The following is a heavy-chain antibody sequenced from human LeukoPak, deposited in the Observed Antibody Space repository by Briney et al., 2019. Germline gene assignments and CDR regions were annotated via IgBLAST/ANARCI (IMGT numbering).Heavy chain of an antibody. D-gene: IGHD3-9*01. V-gene: IGHV4-30-4*01. CDR3: ARDRPYYDILTGYSYYYYGMDV. J-gene: IGHJ6*02. Sequence: SETLSLTCTVSGGSISSGDYYWSWIRQPPGKGLEWIGYIYYSGSTYYNPSLKSRVTISVDTSKNQFSLKLSSVTAADTAVYYCARDRPYYDILTGYSYYYYGMDVWGQGTTVTVSS. CDR1: GGSISSGDYY. CDR2: IYYSGST.